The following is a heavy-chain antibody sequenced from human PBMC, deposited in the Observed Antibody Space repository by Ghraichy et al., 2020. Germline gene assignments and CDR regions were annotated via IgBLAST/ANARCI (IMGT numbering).Heavy chain of an antibody. CDR1: GGSISSGGYY. Sequence: SETLSLTCTVSGGSISSGGYYWSWIRQHPGKGLEWIGYIYYSGSTYYNPSLKSRVTISVDTSKNQFSLKLSSVTAVDTAVYYCARGVGELLYIDAFDIWGQGTMVTVSS. CDR2: IYYSGST. CDR3: ARGVGELLYIDAFDI. V-gene: IGHV4-31*03. D-gene: IGHD3-10*01. J-gene: IGHJ3*02.